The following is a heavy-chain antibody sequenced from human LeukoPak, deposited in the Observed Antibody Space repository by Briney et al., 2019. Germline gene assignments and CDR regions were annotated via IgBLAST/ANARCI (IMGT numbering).Heavy chain of an antibody. J-gene: IGHJ6*03. CDR1: GDSISSGYY. D-gene: IGHD3-9*01. Sequence: KTSETLSLTCAVSGDSISSGYYWVWIRQPPGRGLEGIVSRYHSDSATYNTSLRSRVSMSVDKSKNQFSLTLSFVAAAATAVDYCARQHDTYSDNYIDVWGSGTTVTVSS. V-gene: IGHV4-38-2*01. CDR3: ARQHDTYSDNYIDV. CDR2: RYHSDSA.